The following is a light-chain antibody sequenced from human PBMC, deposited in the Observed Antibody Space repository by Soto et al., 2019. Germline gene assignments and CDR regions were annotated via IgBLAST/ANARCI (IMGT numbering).Light chain of an antibody. V-gene: IGKV3-20*01. CDR3: QHYGSSRT. CDR1: QSVSSSY. J-gene: IGKJ1*01. Sequence: EIVLTQSPGTLSLSPGERATLSCRASQSVSSSYLAWYQQKPGQAPRLLIYGASSRATGIPDRFSGSGSGTDFTLTISSLEPEDFAVYYCQHYGSSRTFGQGNKVEI. CDR2: GAS.